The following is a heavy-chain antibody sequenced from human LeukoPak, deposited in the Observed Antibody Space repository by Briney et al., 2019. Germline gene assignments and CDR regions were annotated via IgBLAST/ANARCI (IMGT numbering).Heavy chain of an antibody. CDR1: GFPFSSYE. CDR3: AINGFSSGWYEPYYFDN. V-gene: IGHV3-48*03. J-gene: IGHJ4*02. D-gene: IGHD6-19*01. CDR2: ISSSGNAI. Sequence: TGGSLRLSCAASGFPFSSYEMNWVRQAPGKGLEWVSYISSSGNAIYYADSVKGRFTISRDNAKNSLYLQMISLRAEDTAVYYCAINGFSSGWYEPYYFDNWGQGTLVTVSS.